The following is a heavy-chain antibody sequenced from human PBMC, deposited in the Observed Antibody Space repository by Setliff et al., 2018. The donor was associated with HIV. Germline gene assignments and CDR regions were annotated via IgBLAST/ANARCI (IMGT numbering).Heavy chain of an antibody. D-gene: IGHD3-3*01. V-gene: IGHV4-4*02. CDR2: IYYSGST. CDR1: GGSISSTNW. J-gene: IGHJ5*02. Sequence: SETLSLTCAVSGGSISSTNWWNWVRQPPGKGLEWIGYIYYSGSTKYNPSLKSRVTISVDTSKNQFSLKLTSVTAADTAVYYCAREAPSEPTRYYNFWSGYPDWFDPWGQGTLVTVSS. CDR3: AREAPSEPTRYYNFWSGYPDWFDP.